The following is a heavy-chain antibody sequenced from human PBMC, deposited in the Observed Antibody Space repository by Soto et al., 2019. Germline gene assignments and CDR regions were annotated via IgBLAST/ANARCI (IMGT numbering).Heavy chain of an antibody. V-gene: IGHV5-51*01. D-gene: IGHD5-12*01. CDR1: GYSFTSYW. Sequence: GESLKISCKGSGYSFTSYWIGWVRQMPGKGLEWMGIIYPGDSDTRYSPSFQGQVTISADKSISTAYLQWSSLKASDTAMYYCARRGYSGYEEHGEFDYWGQGTLVTVSS. CDR3: ARRGYSGYEEHGEFDY. J-gene: IGHJ4*02. CDR2: IYPGDSDT.